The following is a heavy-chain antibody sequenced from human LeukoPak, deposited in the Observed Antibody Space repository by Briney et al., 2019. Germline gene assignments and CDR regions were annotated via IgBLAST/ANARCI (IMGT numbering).Heavy chain of an antibody. D-gene: IGHD3-22*01. Sequence: GSLRLSCAAPGFTFSSYAMTWVRQAPGKGLEWVSGISGSGGGTHYADSVKGRFTISRDKSKNTLYLQMNSLRVEDTAVYYCAKDGGRYYYDSSGYYFADWGQGTLVTVSS. V-gene: IGHV3-23*01. CDR3: AKDGGRYYYDSSGYYFAD. J-gene: IGHJ4*02. CDR1: GFTFSSYA. CDR2: ISGSGGGT.